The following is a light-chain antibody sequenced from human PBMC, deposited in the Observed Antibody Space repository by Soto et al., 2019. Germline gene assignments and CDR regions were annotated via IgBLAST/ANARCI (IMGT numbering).Light chain of an antibody. CDR2: LNSDGSH. J-gene: IGLJ2*01. CDR1: SGHSSYA. CDR3: QTWGTGIVV. V-gene: IGLV4-69*01. Sequence: QPVLTQSPSASASLGASVKLTCTLSSGHSSYAIAWHQQQPEKGPRYLMKLNSDGSHSKGDGIPDRFSGSSSGAERYLTISSLQSEDEADYYCQTWGTGIVVFGGGTQLPS.